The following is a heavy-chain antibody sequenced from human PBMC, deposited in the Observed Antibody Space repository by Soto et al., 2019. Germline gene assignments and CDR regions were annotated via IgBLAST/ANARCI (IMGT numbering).Heavy chain of an antibody. Sequence: SETLSLTCTVSGGSINTVNYYWSWIRQSPGKGLEWIGYIYYSGSTNYNPSLKSRVTISVDTSKNQFSLKLTSVTAADTAVYYCARGGDYYASGMDYWSQGNMVTVSS. CDR1: GGSINTVNYY. V-gene: IGHV4-61*01. CDR2: IYYSGST. J-gene: IGHJ4*02. CDR3: ARGGDYYASGMDY. D-gene: IGHD3-10*01.